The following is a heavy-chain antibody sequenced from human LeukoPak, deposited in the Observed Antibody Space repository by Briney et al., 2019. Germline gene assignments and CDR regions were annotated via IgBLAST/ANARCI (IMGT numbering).Heavy chain of an antibody. CDR2: INPSGGST. V-gene: IGHV1-46*01. D-gene: IGHD3-3*01. J-gene: IGHJ4*02. CDR3: ARRQLRFGHFDY. CDR1: GYTFTSYY. Sequence: APVKVSCKASGYTFTSYYMHWVRQAPGQGLEWMGIINPSGGSTSYAQKFQGRVTMTRDTSTSTVYMELSSLRSEDTAVYYCARRQLRFGHFDYWGQGTLVTVSS.